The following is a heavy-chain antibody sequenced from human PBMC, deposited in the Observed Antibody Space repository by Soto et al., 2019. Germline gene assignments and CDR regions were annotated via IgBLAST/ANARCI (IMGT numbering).Heavy chain of an antibody. D-gene: IGHD4-17*01. CDR1: GGSISSSVYY. CDR2: IYYSGST. CDR3: ARGDYGDLY. V-gene: IGHV4-39*01. J-gene: IGHJ4*02. Sequence: QLQLQESGPGLVKPSETLSLTCTVSGGSISSSVYYWGWIRQPPGKGLEWIGNIYYSGSTYYNPSLKSPVTVSVDTSKNQFSLKLSSVTAADTAVYYCARGDYGDLYWGQGTLVTVSS.